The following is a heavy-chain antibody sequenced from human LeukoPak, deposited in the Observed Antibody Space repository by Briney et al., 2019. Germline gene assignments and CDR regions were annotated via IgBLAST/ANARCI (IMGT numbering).Heavy chain of an antibody. V-gene: IGHV4-59*01. J-gene: IGHJ4*02. D-gene: IGHD3-10*01. Sequence: SETLSLTCTVSGGSISSYYWSWIRQPPGKGPEWIGYIYDSGSTNYNPSLKSRVTISVDTSKNQFSLKLRSVTAADTAVYYCARGEITMVRGVPSLGYWGQGTLVTVSS. CDR3: ARGEITMVRGVPSLGY. CDR2: IYDSGST. CDR1: GGSISSYY.